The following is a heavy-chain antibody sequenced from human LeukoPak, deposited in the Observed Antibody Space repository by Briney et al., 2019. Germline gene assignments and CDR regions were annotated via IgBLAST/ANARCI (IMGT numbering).Heavy chain of an antibody. CDR1: GRSISSGDYY. CDR3: ARDGSVVVPAAMGAFDI. Sequence: TSQTLSLTCTVSGRSISSGDYYWRWIRQPPGKGLEWIGYIYYSGSTYYNPSLKSRVTISVDTSKNQFSLKLSSVTAADTAVYYCARDGSVVVPAAMGAFDIWGQGTMVTGSS. J-gene: IGHJ3*02. CDR2: IYYSGST. D-gene: IGHD2-2*01. V-gene: IGHV4-30-4*08.